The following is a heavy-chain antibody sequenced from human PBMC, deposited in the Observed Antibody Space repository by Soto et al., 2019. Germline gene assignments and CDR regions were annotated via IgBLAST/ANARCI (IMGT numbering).Heavy chain of an antibody. CDR1: EMTFRNNS. CDR3: ATSGVATGFDF. Sequence: EVQLVESGGGLVKPGGSLRLTCAASEMTFRNNSMNWVRQAPGKGLEWVSSISSGGSYIYYADSGKGRFTISRDNAKNSLFLQMTSLRAEDTAVYYCATSGVATGFDFWGQGTLVTVSS. CDR2: ISSGGSYI. V-gene: IGHV3-21*06. D-gene: IGHD5-12*01. J-gene: IGHJ4*02.